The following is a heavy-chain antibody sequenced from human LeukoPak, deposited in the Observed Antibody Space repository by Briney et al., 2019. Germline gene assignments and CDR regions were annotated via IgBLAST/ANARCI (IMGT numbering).Heavy chain of an antibody. CDR2: IYPGDSDT. J-gene: IGHJ6*02. D-gene: IGHD6-6*01. CDR3: ARRRSSSAVYYYYGMDV. V-gene: IGHV5-51*07. CDR1: GYSFTSYW. Sequence: GESLKISCKGSGYSFTSYWIGWVHQMPGKGLEWMGIIYPGDSDTRYSPSFQGQVTISADKSISTAYLQWSSLKASDTAMYYCARRRSSSAVYYYYGMDVWGQGTTVTVSS.